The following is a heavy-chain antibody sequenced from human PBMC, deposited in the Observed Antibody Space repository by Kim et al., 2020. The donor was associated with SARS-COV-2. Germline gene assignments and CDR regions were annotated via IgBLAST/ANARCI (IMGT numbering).Heavy chain of an antibody. D-gene: IGHD3-22*01. V-gene: IGHV3-15*01. Sequence: KGRFTISRDDSKNTLYLQMNSLKTEDTAVYYCTSATYYYDSSGYSNDAFDIWGQGTMVTVSS. J-gene: IGHJ3*02. CDR3: TSATYYYDSSGYSNDAFDI.